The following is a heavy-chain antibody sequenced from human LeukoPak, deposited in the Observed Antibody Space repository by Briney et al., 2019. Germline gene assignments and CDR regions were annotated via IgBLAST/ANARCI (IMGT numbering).Heavy chain of an antibody. J-gene: IGHJ4*02. Sequence: GGPLRLSCAASGFTVSSNYMSWVRQAPGKGLEWVSVIYSGGSTYYADSVKGRFTISRDNSKNTLYLQMNSLRAEDTAVYYCARDGVGPPPSAWGNDYWGQGTLVTVSS. D-gene: IGHD1-26*01. V-gene: IGHV3-66*01. CDR1: GFTVSSNY. CDR3: ARDGVGPPPSAWGNDY. CDR2: IYSGGST.